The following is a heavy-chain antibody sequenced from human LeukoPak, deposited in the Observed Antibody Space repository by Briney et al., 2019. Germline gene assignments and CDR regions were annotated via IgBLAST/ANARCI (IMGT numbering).Heavy chain of an antibody. V-gene: IGHV4-34*01. Sequence: SETLSLTCAVYGGSFSGYYWSWIRQLPGKGLEWIGEINHSGSTNYNPSLKSRVTISVDTSKNQFSLKLSSVTAADTAVYYCRGYGSGSYYPIDYWGQGTLVTVSS. CDR3: RGYGSGSYYPIDY. CDR2: INHSGST. CDR1: GGSFSGYY. J-gene: IGHJ4*02. D-gene: IGHD3-10*01.